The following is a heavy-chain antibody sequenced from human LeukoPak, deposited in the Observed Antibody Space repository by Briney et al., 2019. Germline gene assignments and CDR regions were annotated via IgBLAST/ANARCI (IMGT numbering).Heavy chain of an antibody. CDR1: GFTFSRYE. Sequence: GGSLRLSCAASGFTFSRYEMNWVRQAPGKGLEGVSYISSSGSTRYYADSVKGRFTISRDNAKNSLYLQLNSLRAEDTAVYYCARGIGSSTWPLALWGQGTLVTVSS. J-gene: IGHJ4*02. CDR2: ISSSGSTR. CDR3: ARGIGSSTWPLAL. V-gene: IGHV3-48*03. D-gene: IGHD6-13*01.